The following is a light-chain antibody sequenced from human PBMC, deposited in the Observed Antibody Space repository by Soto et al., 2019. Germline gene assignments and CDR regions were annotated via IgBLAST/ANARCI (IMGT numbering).Light chain of an antibody. CDR3: SSYTSCSTSLHV. Sequence: QSVLTQPASVSGSPGQSITISCTGTSSDVGGYNYVSWYQQHPGKAPKLMIYDVSNRPSGVSNRFSGSKSGNTASLTISGLQAEDESDYYCSSYTSCSTSLHVFGTGTKLTDL. J-gene: IGLJ1*01. V-gene: IGLV2-14*01. CDR2: DVS. CDR1: SSDVGGYNY.